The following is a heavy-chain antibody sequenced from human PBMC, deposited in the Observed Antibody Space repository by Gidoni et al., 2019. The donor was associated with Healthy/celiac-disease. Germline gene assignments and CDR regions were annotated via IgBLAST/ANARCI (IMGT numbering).Heavy chain of an antibody. CDR3: TRDLGYCSGGSCYSWFWL. Sequence: EVQLVESGGGLVQPGRSLRLSCTASGFTFGDYAMSWVRQAPGKGLEWVGFIRSKAYGGTTEYAASVKGRFTISRDDSKSIAYLQMNSLKTEDTAVYYCTRDLGYCSGGSCYSWFWLWGQGTLVTVSS. V-gene: IGHV3-49*04. D-gene: IGHD2-15*01. CDR2: IRSKAYGGTT. CDR1: GFTFGDYA. J-gene: IGHJ4*02.